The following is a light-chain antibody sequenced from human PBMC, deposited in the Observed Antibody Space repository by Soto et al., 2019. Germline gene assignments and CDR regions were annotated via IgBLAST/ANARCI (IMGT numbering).Light chain of an antibody. Sequence: DIVITQSPDSLAVSLGERATINCKSSQSVLYSTNNKNYLAWYQQKPRQPPKLLIYWASTRESGVPDRFSGSGSGTDFTLTISTLQAEDVAVYYCQQYYSTPCTFGQGTKLEIK. CDR1: QSVLYSTNNKNY. V-gene: IGKV4-1*01. J-gene: IGKJ2*02. CDR2: WAS. CDR3: QQYYSTPCT.